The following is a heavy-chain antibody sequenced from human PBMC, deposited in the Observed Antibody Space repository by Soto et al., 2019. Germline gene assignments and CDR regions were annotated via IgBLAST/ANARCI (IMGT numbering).Heavy chain of an antibody. CDR2: IYHSGST. J-gene: IGHJ6*02. D-gene: IGHD6-13*01. CDR1: GGSISSSNW. V-gene: IGHV4-4*02. CDR3: ARAAYLYSSSWSSPYYYYYGMDV. Sequence: SETLSLTCAVSGGSISSSNWWSWVRQPPGKGLEWIGEIYHSGSTNYNPSLKSRVTISVDKSKNQFSLKLSSVTAADTAVYYCARAAYLYSSSWSSPYYYYYGMDVWGQGTTVTVSS.